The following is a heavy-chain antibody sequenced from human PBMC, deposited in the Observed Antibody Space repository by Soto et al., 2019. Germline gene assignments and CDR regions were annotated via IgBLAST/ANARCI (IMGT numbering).Heavy chain of an antibody. CDR3: AHFPNYYQYDWFDP. Sequence: QITLKESGPTLVKPTQTLTLTCTFSGFSLTTRGVGVGWIRQPPGKALECLALIYWDDDKRYSPSLQSRLSPXKXTXXIQVVLTMTTADPVDTATYYGAHFPNYYQYDWFDPWGQGTLVSVSS. CDR2: IYWDDDK. V-gene: IGHV2-5*02. D-gene: IGHD3-16*01. J-gene: IGHJ5*02. CDR1: GFSLTTRGVG.